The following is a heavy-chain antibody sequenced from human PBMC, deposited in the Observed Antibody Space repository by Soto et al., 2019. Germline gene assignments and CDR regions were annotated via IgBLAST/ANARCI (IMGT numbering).Heavy chain of an antibody. CDR3: ARGGAPNYDFWSGYSRQRGMDV. CDR1: VYTFTSYY. CDR2: INPSGGST. V-gene: IGHV1-46*01. J-gene: IGHJ6*02. Sequence: ASVKVSCKASVYTFTSYYMHWVRQAPGQGLEWMGIINPSGGSTSYAQKFQGRVTMTRDTSTSTVYMEPSSLRSEDTAVYYCARGGAPNYDFWSGYSRQRGMDVWGQGTTVTVSS. D-gene: IGHD3-3*01.